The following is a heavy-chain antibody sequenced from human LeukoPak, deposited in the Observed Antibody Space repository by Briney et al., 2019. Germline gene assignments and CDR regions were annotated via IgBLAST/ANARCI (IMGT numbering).Heavy chain of an antibody. CDR2: ISSSSTYI. D-gene: IGHD6-19*01. J-gene: IGHJ3*02. V-gene: IGHV3-21*01. Sequence: GGSLRLSCAASGFTFSTYSMNWVRQTPGKGLEWVSSISSSSTYIYYADSVKGRFTISRDNAKNSLYLQMNSLRAEDTAVYYCARDVKLEWLVWKGPDDFDIWGQGTMVTVSS. CDR3: ARDVKLEWLVWKGPDDFDI. CDR1: GFTFSTYS.